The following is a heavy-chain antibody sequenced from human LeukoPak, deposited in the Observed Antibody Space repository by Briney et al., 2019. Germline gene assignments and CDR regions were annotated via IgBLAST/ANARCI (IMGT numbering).Heavy chain of an antibody. CDR2: IYTSGST. CDR1: GGSISSGSHY. CDR3: AREVPRQKYYYGSGTAPG. Sequence: PSETLSLTCTVSGGSISSGSHYWSWIRQPAGKGLEWIGRIYTSGSTNYNPSLKSRVTISVDTSKNQFSLKRSSVTAADTAVYYCAREVPRQKYYYGSGTAPGWGQGTLVTVSS. D-gene: IGHD3-10*01. J-gene: IGHJ4*02. V-gene: IGHV4-61*02.